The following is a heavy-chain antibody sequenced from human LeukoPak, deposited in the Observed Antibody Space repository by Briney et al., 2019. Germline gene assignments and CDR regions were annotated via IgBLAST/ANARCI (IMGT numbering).Heavy chain of an antibody. D-gene: IGHD3-3*01. CDR3: AREHTIFGAR. V-gene: IGHV1-2*02. CDR1: GYTCIGYY. CDR2: INPNSGGT. Sequence: ASVKVSCKASGYTCIGYYVHWVRQAPGQGFEWMGWINPNSGGTNYAQKFQGRVTLTRDTSISTAYMELSRLSSDDTAVYYCAREHTIFGARWGQGTLVTVSS. J-gene: IGHJ4*02.